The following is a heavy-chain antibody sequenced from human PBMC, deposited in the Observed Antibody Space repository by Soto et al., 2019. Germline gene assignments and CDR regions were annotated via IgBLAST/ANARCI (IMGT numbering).Heavy chain of an antibody. CDR2: IIPIPDIT. J-gene: IGHJ3*01. D-gene: IGHD3-3*01. CDR1: VGTFSTYI. V-gene: IGHV1-69*08. CDR3: ARDRITTRGDAFDL. Sequence: QVQLVQSGAEVKKPGSSVKVSCKAPVGTFSTYIISWVRQAPGQGLEWMGRIIPIPDITDNAQKFQGRVKFSADNSTSTAYMELSSLRSEDTAVYYCARDRITTRGDAFDLWGQGTMVTVSS.